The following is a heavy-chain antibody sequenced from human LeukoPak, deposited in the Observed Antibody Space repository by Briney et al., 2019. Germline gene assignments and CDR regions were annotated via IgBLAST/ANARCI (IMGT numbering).Heavy chain of an antibody. CDR2: INSDGSST. Sequence: PGGSLRLSCAGSGFTFNRYAMGWVRQAPGKGLVWVSRINSDGSSTSYADSVKGRFTISRDNAKNTLYLQMNSLRAEDTAVYYCARGASPSSSWPGVDYWGQGTLVTVSS. CDR1: GFTFNRYA. CDR3: ARGASPSSSWPGVDY. J-gene: IGHJ4*02. V-gene: IGHV3-74*01. D-gene: IGHD6-13*01.